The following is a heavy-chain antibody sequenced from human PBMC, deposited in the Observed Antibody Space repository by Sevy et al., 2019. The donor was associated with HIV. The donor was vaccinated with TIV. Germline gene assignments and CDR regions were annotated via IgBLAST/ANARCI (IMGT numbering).Heavy chain of an antibody. CDR1: GGSISSYY. D-gene: IGHD1-1*01. J-gene: IGHJ6*02. CDR3: AGEGPEDWNEGAYYYYGMDV. Sequence: SETLSLTCTVSGGSISSYYWSWIRQPPGKGLEWIGYLYYSGSTTYNPSLKSRVTISVDTSKNQFSLKLSSVTAADTAMYYCAGEGPEDWNEGAYYYYGMDVWGQGTTVTVSS. V-gene: IGHV4-59*01. CDR2: LYYSGST.